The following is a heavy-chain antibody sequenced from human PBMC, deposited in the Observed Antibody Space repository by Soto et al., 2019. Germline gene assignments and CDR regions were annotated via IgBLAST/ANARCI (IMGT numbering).Heavy chain of an antibody. CDR3: ATDKRGGSAIGYYYYMDV. CDR1: GYTLTELS. CDR2: FDPEDGET. V-gene: IGHV1-24*01. J-gene: IGHJ6*03. Sequence: ASVKVSSKVSGYTLTELSMHWVRQAPGKGLEWMGGFDPEDGETIYAQKFQGRVTMTEDTSTDTAYMELSSLRSEDTAVYYCATDKRGGSAIGYYYYMDVWGKGTTVTVSS. D-gene: IGHD3-16*01.